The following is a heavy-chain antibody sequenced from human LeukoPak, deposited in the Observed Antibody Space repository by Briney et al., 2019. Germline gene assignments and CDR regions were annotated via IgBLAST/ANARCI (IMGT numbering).Heavy chain of an antibody. CDR2: INPNSGGT. J-gene: IGHJ6*03. V-gene: IGHV1-2*02. Sequence: ASVKVSCKASGYTFTGYYMHWVRQAPGQGLEWMGWINPNSGGTNYAQKFQGRVTMTRDTSISTACMELSRLRSDDTAVYYCARASSSSWYTTNYYYYYYMDVWGKGATVTISS. D-gene: IGHD6-13*01. CDR3: ARASSSSWYTTNYYYYYYMDV. CDR1: GYTFTGYY.